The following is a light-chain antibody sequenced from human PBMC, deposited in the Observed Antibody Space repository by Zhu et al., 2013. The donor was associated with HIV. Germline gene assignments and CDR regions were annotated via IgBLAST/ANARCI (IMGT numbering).Light chain of an antibody. V-gene: IGKV1-12*02. J-gene: IGKJ4*02. CDR1: QAISSW. CDR2: AAS. Sequence: DIQMTQSPSSVSASVGDRVTITCRASQAISSWLAWYQQKPGEAPKLLIYAASTLQSGVPSRFSGSGSGTDFTLTISCLQSEDFATYYCQQYYSYPSFGGGTKVGIK. CDR3: QQYYSYPS.